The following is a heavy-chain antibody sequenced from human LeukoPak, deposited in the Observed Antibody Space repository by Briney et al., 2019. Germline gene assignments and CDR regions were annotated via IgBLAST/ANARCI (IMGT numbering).Heavy chain of an antibody. CDR1: GGSISSTSYY. V-gene: IGHV4-39*07. J-gene: IGHJ6*03. D-gene: IGHD1-26*01. CDR3: ARVSGGSYFYYYYYMDI. Sequence: ASETLSLTCTVSGGSISSTSYYWGWVRQPPGKGLEWIGSIHYSGTTYYNPSLKSRVTISLDTSKNQFSLELTSVTAADTAVFYCARVSGGSYFYYYYYMDIWGKGTTVTVSS. CDR2: IHYSGTT.